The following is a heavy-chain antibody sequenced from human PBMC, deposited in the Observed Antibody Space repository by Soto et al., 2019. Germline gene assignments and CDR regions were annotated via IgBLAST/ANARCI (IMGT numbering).Heavy chain of an antibody. D-gene: IGHD4-17*01. V-gene: IGHV4-61*01. CDR3: ARVEDYGDYFDY. Sequence: SETLSLTCTVSGASVRSGSYYWSWVRQPPGRGLEWVGYIYDTGTTNYNPSLKSRVTMSVDTSKNQFSLKLNSLTAADTAVYYCARVEDYGDYFDYWGQGTLVTVSS. CDR1: GASVRSGSYY. CDR2: IYDTGTT. J-gene: IGHJ4*02.